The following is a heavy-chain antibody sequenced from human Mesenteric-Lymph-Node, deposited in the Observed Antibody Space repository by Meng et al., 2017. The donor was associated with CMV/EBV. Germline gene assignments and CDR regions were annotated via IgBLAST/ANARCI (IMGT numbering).Heavy chain of an antibody. D-gene: IGHD2-2*01. CDR3: AKGDGYQQVFDL. Sequence: CTASGYSFTDYAIPWVRQAPGQGLEWMGWISGYNGNTNYAQKFQGRVTMTTDTSTTTAYVELRSLRSDDTAVYFCAKGDGYQQVFDLWGPGTLVTVSS. CDR1: GYSFTDYA. J-gene: IGHJ5*02. V-gene: IGHV1-18*01. CDR2: ISGYNGNT.